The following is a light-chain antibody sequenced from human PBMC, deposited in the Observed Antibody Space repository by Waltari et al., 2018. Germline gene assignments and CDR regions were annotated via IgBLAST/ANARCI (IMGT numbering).Light chain of an antibody. CDR1: QSRNRKF. V-gene: IGKV3-20*01. CDR2: GAS. J-gene: IGKJ4*01. CDR3: QQYGTSPVT. Sequence: EIVLTQSPGTLSLSPGDTTTLSCKASQSRNRKFLAWYQQRPGQTPRLLIYGASTRAIGTPERFRGRGSGIDVTRTISRLQPDDFAVYYCQQYGTSPVTFGGGTKVEIK.